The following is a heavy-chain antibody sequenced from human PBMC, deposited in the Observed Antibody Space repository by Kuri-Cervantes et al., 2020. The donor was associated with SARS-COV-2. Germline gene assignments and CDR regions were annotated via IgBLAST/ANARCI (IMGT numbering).Heavy chain of an antibody. CDR2: IWYDGSNK. V-gene: IGHV3-33*01. CDR3: ARDEGDSGSWDHYDS. CDR1: GFTFSCYG. D-gene: IGHD6-13*01. J-gene: IGHJ4*02. Sequence: GGSLRLSCAASGFTFSCYGMHWVRQAPGKGLEWVAVIWYDGSNKYYADSVKGRFTISRDNSKNTLYLQMNSLRPEDTAVYSCARDEGDSGSWDHYDSWGQGTLVTVSS.